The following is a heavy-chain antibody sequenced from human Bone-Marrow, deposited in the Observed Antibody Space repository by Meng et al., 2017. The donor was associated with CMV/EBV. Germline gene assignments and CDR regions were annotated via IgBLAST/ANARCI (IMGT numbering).Heavy chain of an antibody. D-gene: IGHD1-1*01. CDR2: IYYSGST. J-gene: IGHJ6*02. Sequence: SETLSLTCTVSGGSISSYYWSWIRQPPGKGLEWIGYIYYSGSTNYNPSLKSRVTISVDTSKNQFSLKLSSVTAADTAVYYCARMYNWNDVGYYGMDVWGQGNTVNV. V-gene: IGHV4-59*01. CDR1: GGSISSYY. CDR3: ARMYNWNDVGYYGMDV.